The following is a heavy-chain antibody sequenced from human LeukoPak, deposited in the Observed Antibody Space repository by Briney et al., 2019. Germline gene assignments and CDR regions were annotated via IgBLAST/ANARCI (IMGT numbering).Heavy chain of an antibody. Sequence: PSETLSLTCTVSGGSISSSSYYWGWIRQPPGKGLEGMGSIYYSGSTYYNPSLKSRVTISVDTSKNQFSLKLSSVTAADTAVYYCARSPNSGYDPFDYWGQGTLVAVSS. CDR3: ARSPNSGYDPFDY. D-gene: IGHD5-12*01. J-gene: IGHJ4*02. CDR1: GGSISSSSYY. CDR2: IYYSGST. V-gene: IGHV4-39*01.